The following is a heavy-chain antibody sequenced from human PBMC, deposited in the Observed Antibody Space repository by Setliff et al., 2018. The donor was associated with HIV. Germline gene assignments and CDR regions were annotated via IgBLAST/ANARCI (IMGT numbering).Heavy chain of an antibody. CDR2: IYHSGST. CDR1: GYSISSGYY. J-gene: IGHJ6*02. Sequence: SETLSLTCAVSGYSISSGYYWGWIRQPPGKGLDWIGSIYHSGSTYYNPSLKSRVTISVDTSKNQFSLKLSSVTAADTAVYYCARRYSSSWFYYYYGMDVWGQGTTVTVSS. CDR3: ARRYSSSWFYYYYGMDV. V-gene: IGHV4-38-2*01. D-gene: IGHD6-13*01.